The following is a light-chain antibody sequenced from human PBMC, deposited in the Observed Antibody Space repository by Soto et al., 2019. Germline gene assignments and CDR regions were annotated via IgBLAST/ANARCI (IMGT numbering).Light chain of an antibody. CDR2: DAS. V-gene: IGKV3-11*01. J-gene: IGKJ3*01. Sequence: EIVLTQSPATLSLSPGERATLSCRASQSVSSYLAWYQQKPGQAPRLLIYDASNRATGIPARFSGSGSGTDFTLTISSLESEDFAVYYCQQRSNWPPFTFGPGTKLDIK. CDR1: QSVSSY. CDR3: QQRSNWPPFT.